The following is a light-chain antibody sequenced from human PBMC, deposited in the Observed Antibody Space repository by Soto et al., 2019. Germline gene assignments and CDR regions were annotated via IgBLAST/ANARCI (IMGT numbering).Light chain of an antibody. CDR1: QSVSNN. Sequence: EIVLTQSPGTLSLSPGERATLSCRASQSVSNNYLAWYQQKPGQAPRLLIYGVSTRDTGVPDRFSGSASGTEFTLTISSLQSEDFAVYYCQQYNNWPRTFGQGTRLEIK. V-gene: IGKV3-15*01. J-gene: IGKJ5*01. CDR3: QQYNNWPRT. CDR2: GVS.